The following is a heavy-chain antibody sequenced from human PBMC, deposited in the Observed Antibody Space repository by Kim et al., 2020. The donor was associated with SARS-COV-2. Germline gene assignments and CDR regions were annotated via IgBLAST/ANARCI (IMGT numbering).Heavy chain of an antibody. V-gene: IGHV1-46*03. CDR2: INPTNGNT. J-gene: IGHJ4*02. CDR1: GFTFTDNY. CDR3: TRMASSGSFEY. D-gene: IGHD5-12*01. Sequence: ASVKVSCKASGFTFTDNYIHWVRQAPGQGLEWMGLINPTNGNTWYAQKFQGRITMTGATSTNTIYLEINSLKSDDSALYYCTRMASSGSFEYWGQGTLVT.